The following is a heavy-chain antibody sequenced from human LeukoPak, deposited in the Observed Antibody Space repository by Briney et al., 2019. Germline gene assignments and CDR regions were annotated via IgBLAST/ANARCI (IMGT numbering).Heavy chain of an antibody. V-gene: IGHV3-23*01. CDR3: AKDCAPTVPHPDAFDI. J-gene: IGHJ3*02. D-gene: IGHD4-17*01. Sequence: GGSLRLSCAASGFTFSSYAMSWVRQAPGKGLEWVSAISGSGGSTYYADSVTGRFTISRDNSKNTLYLQMNSLRAEDTAVYYCAKDCAPTVPHPDAFDIWGQGTMVTVSS. CDR2: ISGSGGST. CDR1: GFTFSSYA.